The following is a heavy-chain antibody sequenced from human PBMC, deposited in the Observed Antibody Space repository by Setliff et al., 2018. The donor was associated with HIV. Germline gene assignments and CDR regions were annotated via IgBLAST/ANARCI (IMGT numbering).Heavy chain of an antibody. CDR3: ARASQGYYYDSSGCSTLDY. CDR1: GFTFSSYW. Sequence: PGGSLRLSCAASGFTFSSYWMHWVRQAPGKGLVWVSRVNSDGSSTSYADSVKGRFTISRDNAKNTLYLQVKSLRAEDTAVYYCARASQGYYYDSSGCSTLDYWGQGTLVTVSS. D-gene: IGHD3-22*01. J-gene: IGHJ4*02. V-gene: IGHV3-74*01. CDR2: VNSDGSST.